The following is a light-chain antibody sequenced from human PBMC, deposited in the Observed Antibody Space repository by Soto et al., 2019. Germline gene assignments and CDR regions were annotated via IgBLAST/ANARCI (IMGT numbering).Light chain of an antibody. CDR1: SSNIGSNY. V-gene: IGLV1-47*02. CDR3: CSYAGTFYV. Sequence: QSVLTQPPSASGTPGQGVTISCSGSSSNIGSNYVYWYQQLPGTAPKLLIYNNNQRPSGVPDRFSASKSGTSASLAIRGLRSDDEADYYCCSYAGTFYVFGTGTKVTVL. CDR2: NNN. J-gene: IGLJ1*01.